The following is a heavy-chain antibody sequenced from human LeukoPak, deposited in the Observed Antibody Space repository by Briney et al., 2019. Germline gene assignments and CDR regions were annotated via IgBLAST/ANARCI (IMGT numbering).Heavy chain of an antibody. CDR1: GGTFSSYT. Sequence: GASVTVSCKASGGTFSSYTISWVRQAPGQGLEWMGRIIPILGIANYAQKFQGRVTITADKSTSTAYMELSSLRSEDTAVYYCGRDYSSAWWFDFWGQGTLVTVSS. CDR3: GRDYSSAWWFDF. D-gene: IGHD6-19*01. CDR2: IIPILGIA. V-gene: IGHV1-69*04. J-gene: IGHJ4*02.